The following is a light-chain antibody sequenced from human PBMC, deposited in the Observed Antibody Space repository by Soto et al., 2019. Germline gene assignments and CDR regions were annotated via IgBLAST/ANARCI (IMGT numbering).Light chain of an antibody. V-gene: IGLV2-11*01. CDR3: CSNAGRPDV. Sequence: QSVLTQPRSVSGSPGQSVAISCTGTSSDIGGYNYVSWYQQHPGKAPKVMIYDVDKRPSGVPDRFSGSKSGNTASLTISDLQTEDEADYYCCSNAGRPDVFGTGTQLPS. CDR1: SSDIGGYNY. CDR2: DVD. J-gene: IGLJ1*01.